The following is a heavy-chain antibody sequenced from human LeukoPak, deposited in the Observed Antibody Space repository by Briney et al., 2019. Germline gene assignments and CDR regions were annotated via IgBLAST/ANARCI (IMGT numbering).Heavy chain of an antibody. CDR3: ARIRGYSYGYHDAFDI. Sequence: SETLSLTCAVYGGSFSGYYWSWVRQPPGKGLGWIGEINHSGSTNYNPSLKIRVTISVDTSKNQFSLKLSSVTAADTAVYYCARIRGYSYGYHDAFDIWGQGTMVTVSS. D-gene: IGHD5-18*01. V-gene: IGHV4-34*01. CDR1: GGSFSGYY. CDR2: INHSGST. J-gene: IGHJ3*02.